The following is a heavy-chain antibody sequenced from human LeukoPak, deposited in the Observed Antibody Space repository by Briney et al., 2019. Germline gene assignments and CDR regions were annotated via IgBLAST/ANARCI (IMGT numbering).Heavy chain of an antibody. CDR3: ARGTYGYYMDV. CDR2: IYYSGST. J-gene: IGHJ6*03. CDR1: GGSISSYY. Sequence: SETLSLTCTVSGGSISSYYWSWIRQPPGKGLEWIGYIYYSGSTNYNPSLKSRVTISLDTSKNQFSLKLSSVTATDTAVYFCARGTYGYYMDVWGKGTTVTVSS. V-gene: IGHV4-59*08. D-gene: IGHD4-17*01.